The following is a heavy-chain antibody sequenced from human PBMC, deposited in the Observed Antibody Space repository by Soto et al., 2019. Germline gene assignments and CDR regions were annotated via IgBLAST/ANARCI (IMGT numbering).Heavy chain of an antibody. CDR1: GFTFSSYG. Sequence: GGSLRLSCAASGFTFSSYGMHWVRQAPGKGLEWVAVIWDDGSNKYYADSVKGRFTISRDNSKNTLYLQMNSLRAEDTAVYYCAKDLIGEPAAAHAYWGQGTLVTVSS. J-gene: IGHJ4*02. CDR3: AKDLIGEPAAAHAY. V-gene: IGHV3-33*06. D-gene: IGHD2-2*01. CDR2: IWDDGSNK.